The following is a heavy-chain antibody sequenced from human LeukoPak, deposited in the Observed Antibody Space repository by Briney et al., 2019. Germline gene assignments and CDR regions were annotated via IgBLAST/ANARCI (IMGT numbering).Heavy chain of an antibody. CDR2: INHSGST. D-gene: IGHD3-9*01. CDR3: AREGATIFFVYYYYYMDV. CDR1: GGSFSGYY. Sequence: SETLSLTCAVYGGSFSGYYWSWIRQPPGKGLEWIGEINHSGSTNYNPSLKSRVTISVDTSKNQFSLKLSSVTAADTAVYYRAREGATIFFVYYYYYMDVWGKGTTVTVSS. V-gene: IGHV4-34*01. J-gene: IGHJ6*03.